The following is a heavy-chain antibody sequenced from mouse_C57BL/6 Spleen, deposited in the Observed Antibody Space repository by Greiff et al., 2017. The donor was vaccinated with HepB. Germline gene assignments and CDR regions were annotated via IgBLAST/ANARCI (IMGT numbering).Heavy chain of an antibody. D-gene: IGHD2-5*01. V-gene: IGHV1-69*01. J-gene: IGHJ3*01. CDR1: GYTFTSYW. CDR3: ARSIYSNPFAY. Sequence: QVQLQQPGAELVMPGASVKLSCKASGYTFTSYWMHWVKQRPGQGLEWIGEIDPSDSYTNYNQKFKGKSTLTVDKSSSTAYMQLSSLTSEDAAVYYCARSIYSNPFAYWGQGTLVTVSA. CDR2: IDPSDSYT.